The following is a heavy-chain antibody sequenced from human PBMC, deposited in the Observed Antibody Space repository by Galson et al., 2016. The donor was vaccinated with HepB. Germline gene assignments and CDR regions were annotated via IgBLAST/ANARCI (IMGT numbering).Heavy chain of an antibody. CDR3: ANRGGGY. J-gene: IGHJ4*02. V-gene: IGHV3-23*01. CDR2: ITGSGDKT. Sequence: SLRLSSAASGFTFNVYTMTWVRQAPGKGLEWVSTITGSGDKTYLADSVKGRFTVSRDNSKNTLYLQMNRLRAEDTAAYYCANRGGGYWGQGTLVTVSS. CDR1: GFTFNVYT. D-gene: IGHD3-10*01.